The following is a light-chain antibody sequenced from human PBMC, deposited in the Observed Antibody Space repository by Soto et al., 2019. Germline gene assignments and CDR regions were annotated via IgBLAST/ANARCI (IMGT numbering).Light chain of an antibody. CDR3: QQRSNWPWT. CDR2: DAS. V-gene: IGKV3D-11*01. Sequence: EIVMTQSPATLSVSPGERATLSCRASQGVSSYLAWYQQKPGQAPRLLIYDASNRATGIPARFSGSGPGTDFTLTISSLEPEDFAVYYCQQRSNWPWTFGQGTKVDI. CDR1: QGVSSY. J-gene: IGKJ1*01.